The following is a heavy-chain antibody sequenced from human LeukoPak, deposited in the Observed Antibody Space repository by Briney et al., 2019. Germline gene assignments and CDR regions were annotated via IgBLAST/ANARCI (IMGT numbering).Heavy chain of an antibody. D-gene: IGHD2-2*02. J-gene: IGHJ6*02. CDR1: GGSISSGDYY. CDR2: IYYSGST. CDR3: ARVVLGCSSTSCYTYYYYGMDV. V-gene: IGHV4-30-4*01. Sequence: SETLSLTCTVSGGSISSGDYYWSWIRQPPGKGLEWIGYIYYSGSTYYNPSLKSRVTISVDTSKNQFSLKLSSVTAADTAVYYCARVVLGCSSTSCYTYYYYGMDVWGQGTTVTVSS.